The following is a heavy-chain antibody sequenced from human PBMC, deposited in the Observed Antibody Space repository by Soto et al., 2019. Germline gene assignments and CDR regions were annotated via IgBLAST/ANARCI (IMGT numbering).Heavy chain of an antibody. CDR3: AKTTVVNGYYYYGMDV. V-gene: IGHV3-23*01. J-gene: IGHJ6*02. Sequence: PGGSLRLSCAASGFTFSSYAMSWVRQAPRKGLEWVSAISGSGGITYYADSVKGRFTISRDNSKNTLYLQMNSLRAEDTAVYYCAKTTVVNGYYYYGMDVWGQGTTVTVSS. CDR1: GFTFSSYA. CDR2: ISGSGGIT. D-gene: IGHD4-17*01.